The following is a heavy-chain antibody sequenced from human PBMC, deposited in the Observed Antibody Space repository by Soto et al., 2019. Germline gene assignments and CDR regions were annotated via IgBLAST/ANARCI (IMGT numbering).Heavy chain of an antibody. J-gene: IGHJ6*02. CDR1: GFTFSSYA. V-gene: IGHV3-23*01. Sequence: VGSLRLSCAASGFTFSSYAMSWVRQAPGKGLEWVSAISGSGGSTYYADSVKGRFTISRDNSKNTLYLQMNSLRAEDTAVYYCARDLRGYCSGGSCYEPYYGMDVWGQGTTVTVSS. CDR2: ISGSGGST. CDR3: ARDLRGYCSGGSCYEPYYGMDV. D-gene: IGHD2-15*01.